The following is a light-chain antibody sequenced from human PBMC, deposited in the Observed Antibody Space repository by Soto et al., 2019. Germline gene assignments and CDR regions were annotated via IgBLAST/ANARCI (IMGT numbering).Light chain of an antibody. Sequence: DIQMTQSPSTLSASVGDRVTITCRASQYIHNYLAWYQQKPGEAPKLLIYEAANLESGVPSRFSGSETGTEFTLTISSLQHDDFATYYCQQSNNYPWTFGQGTRVEI. V-gene: IGKV1-5*03. CDR1: QYIHNY. CDR3: QQSNNYPWT. CDR2: EAA. J-gene: IGKJ1*01.